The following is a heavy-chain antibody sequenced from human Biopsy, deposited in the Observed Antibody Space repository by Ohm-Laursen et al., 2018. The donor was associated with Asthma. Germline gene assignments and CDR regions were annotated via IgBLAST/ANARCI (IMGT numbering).Heavy chain of an antibody. V-gene: IGHV3-64D*08. Sequence: SLRLSCTASGFTFSSYSMHWVRQAPGRGPEYVSSIATGGSNKFYADSVKGRFTVPRDNSKHTLYLHMTGLRADDTGVYYCVKDHSAGYYYFDDWGQGAQVTVSS. CDR3: VKDHSAGYYYFDD. J-gene: IGHJ4*02. D-gene: IGHD2-21*01. CDR2: IATGGSNK. CDR1: GFTFSSYS.